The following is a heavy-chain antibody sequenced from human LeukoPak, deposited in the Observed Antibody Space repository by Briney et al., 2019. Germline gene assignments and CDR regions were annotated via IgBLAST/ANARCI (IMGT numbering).Heavy chain of an antibody. Sequence: NESGPTLVNPTQTHTLTWSFSGFPRHTRGGAVGWIGQLPGKALEWFTLIYWDDDKYYSPSLKSRLTITKSTSKNQVVRTMTNMDPVATATYYCAHFIIGNNNWFDPCGQGALVTVSS. J-gene: IGHJ5*02. CDR2: IYWDDDK. D-gene: IGHD1-20*01. CDR3: AHFIIGNNNWFDP. CDR1: GFPRHTRGGA. V-gene: IGHV2-5*02.